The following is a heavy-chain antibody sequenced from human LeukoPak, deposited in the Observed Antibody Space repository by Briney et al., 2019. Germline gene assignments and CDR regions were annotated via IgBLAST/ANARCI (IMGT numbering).Heavy chain of an antibody. J-gene: IGHJ3*02. D-gene: IGHD5-18*01. Sequence: AGGSLRLFCAASGFTFSSYSMNWVRQAPGKGLEWVSSISSSSSYIYYADSVKGRFTISRDNAKNSLYLQMNSLRAEDTAVYYCARPTGGYSYEDAFDIWGQGTMVTVSS. V-gene: IGHV3-21*01. CDR2: ISSSSSYI. CDR1: GFTFSSYS. CDR3: ARPTGGYSYEDAFDI.